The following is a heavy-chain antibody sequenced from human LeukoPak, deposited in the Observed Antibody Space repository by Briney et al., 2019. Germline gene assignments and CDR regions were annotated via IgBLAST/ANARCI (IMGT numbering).Heavy chain of an antibody. V-gene: IGHV3-30-3*01. J-gene: IGHJ6*02. CDR2: ISYDGSNK. Sequence: PGGSLRLSCAASGFTFSSYAMRWVRQAPGKGLEWVAVISYDGSNKYYADSVKGRFTISRDNSKNTLYLQMNSLRAEDTAVYYCAGELDYYGMDVWGQGTTVTVSS. CDR3: AGELDYYGMDV. CDR1: GFTFSSYA. D-gene: IGHD1-1*01.